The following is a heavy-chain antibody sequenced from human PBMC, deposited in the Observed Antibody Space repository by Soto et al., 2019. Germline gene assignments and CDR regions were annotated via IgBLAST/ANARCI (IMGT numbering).Heavy chain of an antibody. CDR2: ISSSSTTI. Sequence: GGSLRLSCTASGFTFSTYSMIWVRQAPGKGLEWISYISSSSTTIYYADSVKGRFTISRDNAKNSLHLQMNSLRAEDTAVYYCARYRYGSEFDYWGQGTLVTVSS. J-gene: IGHJ4*02. D-gene: IGHD3-10*01. CDR1: GFTFSTYS. CDR3: ARYRYGSEFDY. V-gene: IGHV3-48*01.